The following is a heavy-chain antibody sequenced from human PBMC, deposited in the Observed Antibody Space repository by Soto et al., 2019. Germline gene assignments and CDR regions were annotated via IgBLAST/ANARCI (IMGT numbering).Heavy chain of an antibody. D-gene: IGHD2-8*01. CDR1: GFSVSDNY. CDR2: IYSSGDT. CDR3: ARDPGYGRGVSFDP. V-gene: IGHV3-66*01. J-gene: IGHJ5*02. Sequence: EVQLVESGGGLVQPGGSLRLSCAASGFSVSDNYMSWVRQAPGKGLEWISVIYSSGDTYYADSVKGRLTISRDNSRHTLYLQIQDLRAEDTAIYYCARDPGYGRGVSFDPWGQGNPVTASS.